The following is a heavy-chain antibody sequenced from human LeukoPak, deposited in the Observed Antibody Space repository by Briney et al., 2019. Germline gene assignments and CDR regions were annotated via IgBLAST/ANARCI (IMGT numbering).Heavy chain of an antibody. D-gene: IGHD4-17*01. CDR2: ISDSGGHE. J-gene: IGHJ5*02. Sequence: GGSLILSCAASGFTCNTYAMSWVRQAPGKRLEWVSFISDSGGHEFYADSVKGRFTISRDNSKNTLYLQVDSLRADDTAVYYCARTETAYGRFDPWGQGTLVTVSS. CDR3: ARTETAYGRFDP. CDR1: GFTCNTYA. V-gene: IGHV3-23*01.